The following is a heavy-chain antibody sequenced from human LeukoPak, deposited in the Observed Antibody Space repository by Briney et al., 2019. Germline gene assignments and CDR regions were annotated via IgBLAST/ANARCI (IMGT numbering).Heavy chain of an antibody. CDR2: ISGSGGST. CDR1: GFTFSSYA. D-gene: IGHD2-2*01. J-gene: IGHJ4*02. CDR3: AKGQGDIVVVPAANPDY. Sequence: GGSLRLSCAASGFTFSSYAMSWVRQAPGKGLEWVSAISGSGGSTYYADSVKGRFTISRDNSKNTLYLQMNSLRAEDTAVYYCAKGQGDIVVVPAANPDYWGQGTLVTVSS. V-gene: IGHV3-23*01.